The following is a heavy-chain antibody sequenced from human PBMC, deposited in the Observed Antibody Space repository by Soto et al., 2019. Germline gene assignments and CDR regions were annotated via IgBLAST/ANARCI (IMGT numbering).Heavy chain of an antibody. J-gene: IGHJ5*02. D-gene: IGHD4-17*01. V-gene: IGHV3-30*18. CDR1: GFTFSSYG. CDR2: ISYHGNDK. CDR3: AKDLLHNTVTTCGS. Sequence: QVQLVESGGGVVQPGRSLRLSCAASGFTFSSYGMHWVRQASGKGLEWVAVISYHGNDKYYADSVKGRFTISRDNFKSTLYLQMSILRAEDTVIYFCAKDLLHNTVTTCGSWGQGTLVTVSS.